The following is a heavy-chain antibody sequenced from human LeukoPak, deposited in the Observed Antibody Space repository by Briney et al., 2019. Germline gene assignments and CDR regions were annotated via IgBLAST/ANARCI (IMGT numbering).Heavy chain of an antibody. J-gene: IGHJ6*02. CDR1: GFTFSSYA. Sequence: GGSLRLSCAASGFTFSSYAMSWVRQAPGKGLEWVSAISGSGGSTYYADSVKGRFTISRDNSKNTLYLQMNSLRAEDTAVYYCAKGGSTGQNYYYYYGMDVWGQGTTVTVSS. CDR2: ISGSGGST. CDR3: AKGGSTGQNYYYYYGMDV. D-gene: IGHD4-17*01. V-gene: IGHV3-23*01.